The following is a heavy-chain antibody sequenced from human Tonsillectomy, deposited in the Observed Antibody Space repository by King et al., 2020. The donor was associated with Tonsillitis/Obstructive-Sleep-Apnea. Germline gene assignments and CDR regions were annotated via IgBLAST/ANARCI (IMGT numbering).Heavy chain of an antibody. CDR1: GGSISSSSYY. CDR3: ASSINWNQRFRYYYMDV. J-gene: IGHJ6*03. D-gene: IGHD1-20*01. V-gene: IGHV4-39*01. Sequence: QLQESGPGLVKPSETLSLTCTVSGGSISSSSYYWGWIRQPPGKGLEWIGSIYYSGSTYYNPSLKSRVTISVDTSKNQFSLKLSSVTAADTAVYYCASSINWNQRFRYYYMDVWGKGTTVTVSS. CDR2: IYYSGST.